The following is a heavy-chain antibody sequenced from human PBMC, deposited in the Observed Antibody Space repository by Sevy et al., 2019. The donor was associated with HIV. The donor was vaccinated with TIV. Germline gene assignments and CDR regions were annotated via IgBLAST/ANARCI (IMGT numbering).Heavy chain of an antibody. CDR2: ITTGSDT. Sequence: GGSLRLSCAASGFIFSSSAMSWVRQAPGKGLEWVSVITTGSDTYYADSVKGRFTISRDNSKSTLYLQMNSLRVEDTALYYCAKNLRGAGAFVIWGQGTMVTVSS. CDR3: AKNLRGAGAFVI. V-gene: IGHV3-23*01. J-gene: IGHJ3*02. CDR1: GFIFSSSA.